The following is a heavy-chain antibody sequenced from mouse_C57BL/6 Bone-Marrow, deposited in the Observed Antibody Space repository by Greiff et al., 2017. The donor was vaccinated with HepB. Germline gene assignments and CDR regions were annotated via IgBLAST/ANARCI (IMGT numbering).Heavy chain of an antibody. CDR1: GFSLTSYG. J-gene: IGHJ4*01. V-gene: IGHV2-2*01. Sequence: VKLMESGPGLVQPSQSLSITCTVSGFSLTSYGVHWVRQSPGKGLEWLGVIWSGGSTDYNAAFISRLSIRKDNSKSQVFFKMNSLQADDTAIYYCARRDGYYENYYAMDYWGQGTSVTVSS. D-gene: IGHD2-3*01. CDR2: IWSGGST. CDR3: ARRDGYYENYYAMDY.